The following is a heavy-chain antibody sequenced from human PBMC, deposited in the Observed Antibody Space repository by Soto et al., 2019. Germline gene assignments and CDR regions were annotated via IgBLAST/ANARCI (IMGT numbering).Heavy chain of an antibody. CDR2: INHSGST. Sequence: SETLSLTRAVYGGSFSGYYWSWIRQPPGKGLEWIGEINHSGSTNYNPSLKSRVTISVDTSKNQFSLKLSSVTAADTAVYYCARDHYVYDILTGYGYYYGMDVWGQGTTVTVSS. D-gene: IGHD3-9*01. V-gene: IGHV4-34*01. CDR3: ARDHYVYDILTGYGYYYGMDV. CDR1: GGSFSGYY. J-gene: IGHJ6*02.